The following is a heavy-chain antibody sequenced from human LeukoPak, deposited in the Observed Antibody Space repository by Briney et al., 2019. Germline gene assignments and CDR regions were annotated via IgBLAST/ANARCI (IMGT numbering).Heavy chain of an antibody. CDR1: GFTFSSYW. J-gene: IGHJ4*02. Sequence: GGCLRLSCAASGFTFSSYWMSWVRQAPGKGLEWVANIKQDGSEKYYVDSVKGRFTISRDNAKNSLYLQMNSLRAEDTAVYYCAKIPYGDYYFDYWGQGTLVTVSS. CDR2: IKQDGSEK. CDR3: AKIPYGDYYFDY. D-gene: IGHD4-17*01. V-gene: IGHV3-7*01.